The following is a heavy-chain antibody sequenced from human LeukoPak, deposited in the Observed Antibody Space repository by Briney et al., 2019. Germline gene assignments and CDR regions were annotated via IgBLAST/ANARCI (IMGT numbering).Heavy chain of an antibody. J-gene: IGHJ3*01. CDR2: INPNSGGT. Sequence: ASVKVSCKASGYTFTGYHMHWVRQAPEHGLEWMGWINPNSGGTNYAQKFQGRVTMTRDTSISTAYMELSRLGSDDTAVYYRASGREYSGSGSHDDAFDVWGQGTMVTVSS. CDR3: ASGREYSGSGSHDDAFDV. D-gene: IGHD3-10*01. CDR1: GYTFTGYH. V-gene: IGHV1-2*02.